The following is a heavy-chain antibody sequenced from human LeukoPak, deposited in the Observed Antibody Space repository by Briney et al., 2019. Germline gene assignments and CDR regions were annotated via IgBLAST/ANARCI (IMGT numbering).Heavy chain of an antibody. CDR3: ARHSTRFGIDAPIDY. D-gene: IGHD3-10*01. V-gene: IGHV3-30*04. CDR2: TSYDGSNE. CDR1: GFTFSSYA. J-gene: IGHJ4*02. Sequence: GRSLRLSCAASGFTFSSYAMHWVRQAPGKGLEWVAVTSYDGSNEYYADSVKGRFTISRDNSKNTLYLQMNSLRAEDTAVCYCARHSTRFGIDAPIDYWGQGTLVTVSS.